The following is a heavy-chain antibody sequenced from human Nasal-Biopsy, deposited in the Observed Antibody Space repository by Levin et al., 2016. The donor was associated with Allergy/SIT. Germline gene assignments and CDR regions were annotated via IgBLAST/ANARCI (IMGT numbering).Heavy chain of an antibody. D-gene: IGHD6-19*01. V-gene: IGHV3-30*18. CDR1: GLSIDTSG. J-gene: IGHJ2*01. Sequence: GESLKISCVASGLSIDTSGMHWVRQAPGKGLEWVTMMSFDGTTKYYADSVKGRFTISRDNSKSSVYLQMDSLTVEDTAVYYCVKDRASAWYHWYFDLWGRGTLVTVSS. CDR2: MSFDGTTK. CDR3: VKDRASAWYHWYFDL.